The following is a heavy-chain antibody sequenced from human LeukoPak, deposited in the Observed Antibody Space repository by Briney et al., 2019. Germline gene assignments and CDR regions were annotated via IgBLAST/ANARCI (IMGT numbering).Heavy chain of an antibody. V-gene: IGHV3-21*01. D-gene: IGHD3-22*01. CDR1: GFTFSSYS. CDR3: ARDMGGVVVITYYFDY. CDR2: ISSSSSYI. Sequence: GGSLRLSCAASGFTFSSYSMDWVRQAPGKGLEWVSSISSSSSYIYYADSVKGRFTISRDNAKNSLYLQMNSLRAEGTAVFYWARDMGGVVVITYYFDYWGQGTLVTVSS. J-gene: IGHJ4*02.